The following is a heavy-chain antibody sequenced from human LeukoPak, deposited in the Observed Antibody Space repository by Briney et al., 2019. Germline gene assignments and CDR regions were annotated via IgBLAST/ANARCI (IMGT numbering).Heavy chain of an antibody. V-gene: IGHV3-23*01. J-gene: IGHJ4*02. D-gene: IGHD4-17*01. Sequence: PGGSLRLSCAASGFTFSSYAISWVRQAPGKGLEWVSAISGSGGSTYYADSVRGGFTISRDNSKNTLYLQMNSLRAEDTAVYYCANQRLGDPRYYYDYWGQGTLVTVSS. CDR1: GFTFSSYA. CDR2: ISGSGGST. CDR3: ANQRLGDPRYYYDY.